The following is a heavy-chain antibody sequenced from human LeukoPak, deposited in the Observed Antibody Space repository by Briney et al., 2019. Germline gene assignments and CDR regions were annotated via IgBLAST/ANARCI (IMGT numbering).Heavy chain of an antibody. V-gene: IGHV5-51*01. CDR1: GYSFTSYW. CDR3: AVLENCETQLYLCTFDI. CDR2: IYPGDSDT. D-gene: IGHD5-18*01. Sequence: GESLKISCKGSGYSFTSYWIGWVRQMPGKGLEWIGIIYPGDSDTRYSPSFQGQVTISADKSIRTAYLQWSSLKASDTAMYYCAVLENCETQLYLCTFDIWGQGTMVTVSS. J-gene: IGHJ3*02.